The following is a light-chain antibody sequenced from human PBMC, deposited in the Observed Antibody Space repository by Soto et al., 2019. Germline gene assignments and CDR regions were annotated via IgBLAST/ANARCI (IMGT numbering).Light chain of an antibody. CDR2: AAS. Sequence: DIQMTQSPSSLSASLGDRVTITCRASQGIGAYLAWFQQKPGQVPKLLIYAASTLRSGVPSRFSGSGSGTDFTLTISCLQPEDFATYYCQKYNSAPLTFGRGTKVEI. CDR3: QKYNSAPLT. CDR1: QGIGAY. V-gene: IGKV1-27*01. J-gene: IGKJ4*01.